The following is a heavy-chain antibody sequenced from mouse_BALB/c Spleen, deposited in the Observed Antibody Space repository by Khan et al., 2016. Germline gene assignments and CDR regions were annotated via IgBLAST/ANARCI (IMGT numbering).Heavy chain of an antibody. CDR3: GVSAYRYDRTVDY. Sequence: VQLQQSGPELVKPGASVKISCKASGYSFTGYFMNWVKQSHGKSLEWIGRINPYNGDTFYNQKFKGTATLTVDKSSSTAHFELLRLTTENYAVYYCGVSAYRYDRTVDYWGEGTTLTVSS. CDR1: GYSFTGYF. CDR2: INPYNGDT. D-gene: IGHD2-14*01. V-gene: IGHV1-37*01. J-gene: IGHJ2*01.